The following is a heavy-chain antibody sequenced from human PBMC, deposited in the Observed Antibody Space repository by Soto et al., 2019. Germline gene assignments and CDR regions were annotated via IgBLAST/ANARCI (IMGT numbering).Heavy chain of an antibody. CDR3: ARAPGGHAPNY. Sequence: SETLSLTCSVSGGSISSYYWTWIRQPPGKGLEWIGNFLYSGTTTYNPSLKSRVTISVGKSKNQSSLKITSVTAADTALYYCARAPGGHAPNYWGQGTLVTVSS. CDR2: FLYSGTT. CDR1: GGSISSYY. V-gene: IGHV4-59*01. J-gene: IGHJ4*02.